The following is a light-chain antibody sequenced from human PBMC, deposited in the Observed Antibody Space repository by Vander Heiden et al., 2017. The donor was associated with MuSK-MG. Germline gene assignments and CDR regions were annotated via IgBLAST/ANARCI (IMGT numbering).Light chain of an antibody. Sequence: QSALTQPASVSGSPGQSITISCTGTSSDVGGYNYVSWYQQHPGKAPILIIHNVSNRPSGVSNRFSGSKSGTTASPTISGLQVEDDADYYCSSYTSSSTLLFGGGTRLTVL. V-gene: IGLV2-14*03. CDR3: SSYTSSSTLL. CDR1: SSDVGGYNY. J-gene: IGLJ2*01. CDR2: NVS.